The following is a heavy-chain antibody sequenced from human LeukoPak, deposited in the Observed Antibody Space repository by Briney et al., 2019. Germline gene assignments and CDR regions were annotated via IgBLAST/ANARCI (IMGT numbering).Heavy chain of an antibody. CDR2: IKSKTDGGTT. Sequence: GGSLRLSCAASGFTYSNAWMSWVRQAPGKGLEWVGRIKSKTDGGTTDYAAPVKGRFTISRDDSKNTLYLQMNSLKTEDTAVYYCTTVPLYYYGLGDIWGQGTMVTVSS. J-gene: IGHJ3*02. D-gene: IGHD3-10*01. CDR1: GFTYSNAW. V-gene: IGHV3-15*01. CDR3: TTVPLYYYGLGDI.